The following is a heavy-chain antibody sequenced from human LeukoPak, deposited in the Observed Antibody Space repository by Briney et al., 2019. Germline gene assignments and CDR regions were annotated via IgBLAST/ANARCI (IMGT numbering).Heavy chain of an antibody. D-gene: IGHD6-19*01. CDR2: ISGSGDYT. CDR1: GFTFSNYG. CDR3: AKGGIAVSGTSYYYYMDV. J-gene: IGHJ6*03. Sequence: PGGTLRLSCAASGFTFSNYGMSWVRQAPGKGLEWVSAISGSGDYTYYADSVKGRFTISRDNSKNTLYLQMNSLRAEDTALYYCAKGGIAVSGTSYYYYMDVWGKGTTVTISS. V-gene: IGHV3-23*01.